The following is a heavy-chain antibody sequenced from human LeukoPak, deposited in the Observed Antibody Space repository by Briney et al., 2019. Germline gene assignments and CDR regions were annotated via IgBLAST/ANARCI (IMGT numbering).Heavy chain of an antibody. Sequence: SETLSLTCTVSGGSISNYYWSWIRQTPGKGLEWIGYIHSSGSTNNNLSLRSRVTISVDTSKNQFSLKLSSVTAADTALYYCARYSSGTYAFDIWGQGTMVTVSS. CDR3: ARYSSGTYAFDI. CDR1: GGSISNYY. V-gene: IGHV4-4*08. J-gene: IGHJ3*02. D-gene: IGHD3-10*01. CDR2: IHSSGST.